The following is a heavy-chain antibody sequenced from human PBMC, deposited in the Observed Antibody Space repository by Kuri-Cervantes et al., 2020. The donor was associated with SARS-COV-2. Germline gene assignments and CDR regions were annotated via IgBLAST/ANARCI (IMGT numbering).Heavy chain of an antibody. V-gene: IGHV3-30*18. D-gene: IGHD1-26*01. CDR3: AKGALCEKCVISEEPFDY. CDR1: GFTFSDYA. Sequence: GESLKISCAAPGFTFSDYAMHWVRQAPGKGLEWVAFISYDGTNAYYGDSVKGRFTISRDNSKNTLYLEMNSLRAEDTALYYCAKGALCEKCVISEEPFDYWGQGTLVTVSS. J-gene: IGHJ4*02. CDR2: ISYDGTNA.